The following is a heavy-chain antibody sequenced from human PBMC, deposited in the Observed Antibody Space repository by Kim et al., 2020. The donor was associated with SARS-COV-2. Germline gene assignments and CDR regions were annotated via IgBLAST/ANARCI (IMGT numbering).Heavy chain of an antibody. CDR2: INHSGST. CDR3: ARVRQWPFGGWFDP. J-gene: IGHJ5*02. CDR1: GGSFSGYY. D-gene: IGHD3-16*01. Sequence: SETLSLTCAVYGGSFSGYYWSWIRQPPGKGLEWIGEINHSGSTNYNPSLKSRVTISVDTSKNQFSLKLSSVTAADTAVYYCARVRQWPFGGWFDPWGQGTLVTVSS. V-gene: IGHV4-34*01.